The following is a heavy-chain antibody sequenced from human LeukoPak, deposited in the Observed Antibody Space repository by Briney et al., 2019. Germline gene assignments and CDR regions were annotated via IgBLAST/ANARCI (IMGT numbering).Heavy chain of an antibody. Sequence: PGGSLRLSCEASGFTFSRYWMHWVRQAPGKGLVWVSRINSDGSSTSYADSVKGRFTISRDNAKNTLYLQMNSLRAEDTAVYYCARAGLSGWYAAYYYYYMDVWGKGTTVTVSS. D-gene: IGHD6-19*01. CDR2: INSDGSST. CDR3: ARAGLSGWYAAYYYYYMDV. CDR1: GFTFSRYW. J-gene: IGHJ6*03. V-gene: IGHV3-74*01.